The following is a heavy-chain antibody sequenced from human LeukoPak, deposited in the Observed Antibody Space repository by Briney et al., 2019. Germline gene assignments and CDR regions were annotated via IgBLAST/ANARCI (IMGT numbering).Heavy chain of an antibody. CDR3: ARHFGDAYRRSFDF. J-gene: IGHJ4*02. V-gene: IGHV4-59*08. Sequence: PSDTLSLTCTVSGGSISSYYWSWIRQPPGRGLEWIAYIYYTGSTNYNPSLKSRVTISVDTSKNQFSLKLSSVTAADTAVYYCARHFGDAYRRSFDFWGQGTLVTVSS. CDR2: IYYTGST. CDR1: GGSISSYY. D-gene: IGHD5-24*01.